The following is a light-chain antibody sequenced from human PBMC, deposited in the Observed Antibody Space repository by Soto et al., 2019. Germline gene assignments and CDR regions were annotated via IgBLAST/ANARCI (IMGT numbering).Light chain of an antibody. V-gene: IGKV1-12*01. Sequence: DIQMTQSPSSVSASVGDRVTITCRATQGLSGSLAWYQQKPGKAPKLLISVTFRLQSGVPSRFSGSASGTDFTLTIDSLQPEDLATYYCQQGHNWPLTFGQGTRLEIK. J-gene: IGKJ5*01. CDR1: QGLSGS. CDR3: QQGHNWPLT. CDR2: VTF.